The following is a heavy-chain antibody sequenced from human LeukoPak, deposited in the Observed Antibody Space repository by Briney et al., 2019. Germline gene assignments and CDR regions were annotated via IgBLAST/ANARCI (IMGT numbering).Heavy chain of an antibody. CDR1: GDSVSSYY. J-gene: IGHJ4*02. D-gene: IGHD1-26*01. Sequence: SETLSLTCTVSGDSVSSYYWSWIRQPPGKGLEWIGYIYYTGSTNYNPSLKSRVTISIDTSKNQFSLKVSSVTAADMAVYYCARDLGSYYFDYWGQGTLVTVSS. CDR2: IYYTGST. CDR3: ARDLGSYYFDY. V-gene: IGHV4-59*02.